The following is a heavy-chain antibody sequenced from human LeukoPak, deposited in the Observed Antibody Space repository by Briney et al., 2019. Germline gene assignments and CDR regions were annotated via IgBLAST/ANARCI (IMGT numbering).Heavy chain of an antibody. D-gene: IGHD3-22*01. J-gene: IGHJ2*01. CDR2: IYTNGSV. Sequence: PSETLSLTCTVSGASIGRYYWSWIRQPVGKGLEWFGRIYTNGSVNYNPSLTSRVTMSRDTSKNQFHLKVTSVTVADTAVYYCARLLGSSGYAGDWYFDLWGPGILITVSS. V-gene: IGHV4-4*07. CDR1: GASIGRYY. CDR3: ARLLGSSGYAGDWYFDL.